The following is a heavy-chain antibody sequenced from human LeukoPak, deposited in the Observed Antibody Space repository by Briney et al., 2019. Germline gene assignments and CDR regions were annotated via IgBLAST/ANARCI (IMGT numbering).Heavy chain of an antibody. CDR3: ARSQWGPAGVVIDVDWFDP. CDR1: GGSISSYY. CDR2: IYTSGST. J-gene: IGHJ5*02. D-gene: IGHD3-3*01. V-gene: IGHV4-4*07. Sequence: NSSETLSLTCTVSGGSISSYYWSWIRQPAGKGLEWIGRIYTSGSTNYNPSLKSRVTMSVDTSKNQFSLKLSSVTAADTAVYYCARSQWGPAGVVIDVDWFDPWGQGTLVTVSS.